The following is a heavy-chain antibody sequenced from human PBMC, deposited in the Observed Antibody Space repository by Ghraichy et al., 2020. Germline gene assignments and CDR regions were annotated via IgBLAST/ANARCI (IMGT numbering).Heavy chain of an antibody. V-gene: IGHV3-23*01. CDR3: AKHARDRNSGSSHFDC. CDR1: GFTFSSSD. D-gene: IGHD1-26*01. CDR2: ISTSGGST. J-gene: IGHJ4*02. Sequence: GGSLRLSCAASGFTFSSSDMSWVRQAPGKGLEWVSAISTSGGSTYYADSVKGRFTMSRDNSKNTLYVQMNSLRAEDTAVYYCAKHARDRNSGSSHFDCWGQGTLVTVSS.